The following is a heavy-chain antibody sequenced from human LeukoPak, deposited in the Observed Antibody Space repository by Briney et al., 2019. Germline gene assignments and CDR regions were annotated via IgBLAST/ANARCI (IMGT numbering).Heavy chain of an antibody. D-gene: IGHD6-19*01. CDR2: VYYGGDA. CDR1: GGSIDSSGSY. J-gene: IGHJ6*02. Sequence: SETLSLTCTVSGGSIDSSGSYWGWIRQPPGKVPEWIGCVYYGGDAYYNPSLKSRVTISADLSKNQFSLSLISVTAADTALYYCARLFSRGWPYYYGLGAWGQGTTVTVSS. V-gene: IGHV4-39*01. CDR3: ARLFSRGWPYYYGLGA.